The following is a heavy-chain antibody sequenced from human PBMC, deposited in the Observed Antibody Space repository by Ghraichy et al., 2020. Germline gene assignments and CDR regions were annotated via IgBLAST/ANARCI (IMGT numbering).Heavy chain of an antibody. CDR2: FDPEDGET. Sequence: ASVKVSCKVSGYTLTELSMHWVRQAPGKGLEWMGGFDPEDGETIYAQKFQGRVTMTEDTSTDTAYMELSSLRSEDTAVYYCATAVGIVATTVAEYWGQGTLVTVSS. CDR3: ATAVGIVATTVAEY. V-gene: IGHV1-24*01. J-gene: IGHJ4*02. D-gene: IGHD5-12*01. CDR1: GYTLTELS.